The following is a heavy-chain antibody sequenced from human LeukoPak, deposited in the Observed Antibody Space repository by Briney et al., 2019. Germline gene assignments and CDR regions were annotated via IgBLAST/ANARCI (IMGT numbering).Heavy chain of an antibody. J-gene: IGHJ4*02. CDR3: ARLYYDVSGYFDY. CDR2: IYPDDSET. CDR1: GSIFTSFW. Sequence: GASLQISCKGSGSIFTSFWIGGVRQLPGKGLEGMGIIYPDDSETIYSPSFQGQVTFSVDKSITTAYLHWSSLKASDTAMFYCARLYYDVSGYFDYWGQGTLVTVSS. D-gene: IGHD3-22*01. V-gene: IGHV5-51*01.